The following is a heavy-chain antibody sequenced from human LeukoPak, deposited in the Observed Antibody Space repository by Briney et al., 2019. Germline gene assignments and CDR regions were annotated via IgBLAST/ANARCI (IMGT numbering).Heavy chain of an antibody. CDR3: ARLIAAAGTRVDY. V-gene: IGHV4-34*01. CDR2: INHSGST. Sequence: SETLSLTCAVYGGSFSGYYWSWIRQPPGKGLEWIGEINHSGSTNYNPSLKSRVTISVDTSKSQFSLKLSSVTAADTAVYYCARLIAAAGTRVDYWGQGTLVTVSS. CDR1: GGSFSGYY. D-gene: IGHD6-13*01. J-gene: IGHJ4*02.